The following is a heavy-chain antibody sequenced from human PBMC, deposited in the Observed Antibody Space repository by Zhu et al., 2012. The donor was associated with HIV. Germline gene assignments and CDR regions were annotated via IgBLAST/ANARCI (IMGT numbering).Heavy chain of an antibody. Sequence: QVQLQQWGAGLLKPSETLSLTCAVYGGSFSGFYWSWIRQPPGKGLEWIGEINHSGSVNYNPSLKSRVTISVDTSKNQFSLKLSSVTAADTALYYCARGDNYYASGSPAKGRYFQYVGPGHPGHRLL. V-gene: IGHV4-34*01. D-gene: IGHD3-10*01. CDR2: INHSGSV. J-gene: IGHJ1*01. CDR3: ARGDNYYASGSPAKGRYFQY. CDR1: GGSFSGFY.